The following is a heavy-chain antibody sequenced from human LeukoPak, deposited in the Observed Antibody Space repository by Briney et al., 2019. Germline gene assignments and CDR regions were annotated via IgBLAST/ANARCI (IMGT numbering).Heavy chain of an antibody. V-gene: IGHV4-34*01. Sequence: KSSETLSLTCAVYGGSFSGYYWSWIRQPPGKGLEWIGEINHSGSTNYNPSLKSRVTISVDTSKNQFSLKLSSVTAADTAVYYCARGPDLYSSSWTDRDAFDIWGQGTMVTVSS. CDR1: GGSFSGYY. CDR2: INHSGST. J-gene: IGHJ3*02. D-gene: IGHD6-13*01. CDR3: ARGPDLYSSSWTDRDAFDI.